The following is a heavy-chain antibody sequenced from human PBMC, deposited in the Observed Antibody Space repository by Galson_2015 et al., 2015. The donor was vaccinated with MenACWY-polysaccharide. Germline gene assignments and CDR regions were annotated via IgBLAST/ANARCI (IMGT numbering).Heavy chain of an antibody. CDR2: ISYDATNK. CDR1: GFTFSRYA. J-gene: IGHJ6*02. CDR3: ARDYCSRTSCYGLDV. V-gene: IGHV3-30-3*01. D-gene: IGHD2-2*01. Sequence: SLRLSCAASGFTFSRYAMHWVRQAPGKGLEWVAVISYDATNKYYAEPVKGRFSISRDNSKNTMYVQMNDLRAEDTATYYCARDYCSRTSCYGLDVWGQGTTVTVSS.